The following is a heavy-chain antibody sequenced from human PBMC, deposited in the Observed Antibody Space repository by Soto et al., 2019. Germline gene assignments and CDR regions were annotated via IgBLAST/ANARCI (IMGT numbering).Heavy chain of an antibody. CDR3: ARDWSTVTTNYNYAMDV. J-gene: IGHJ6*02. V-gene: IGHV3-53*01. D-gene: IGHD4-17*01. Sequence: LRLSSAASGFKVIVNYMSWVGHAPGKGLEWASIIYSGGSTYYADSVKGRFTISRDNAKNSLYLQMNSLRAEDTAVYYCARDWSTVTTNYNYAMDVWGQGTTVTGSS. CDR1: GFKVIVNY. CDR2: IYSGGST.